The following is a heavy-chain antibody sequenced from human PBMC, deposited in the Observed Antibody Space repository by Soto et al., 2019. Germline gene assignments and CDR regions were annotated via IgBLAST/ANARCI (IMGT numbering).Heavy chain of an antibody. Sequence: ASVKVSCKASGYTFTDYDINWVRQAPGQGLEWMGWVSPNSGNTVYAQKFQDRVTMTRDTSISTAYTELSNLRFEDSAMYYCARGRFYSETSTWFAFWGQGTPVTVSS. CDR2: VSPNSGNT. J-gene: IGHJ5*01. D-gene: IGHD2-2*01. CDR3: ARGRFYSETSTWFAF. V-gene: IGHV1-8*01. CDR1: GYTFTDYD.